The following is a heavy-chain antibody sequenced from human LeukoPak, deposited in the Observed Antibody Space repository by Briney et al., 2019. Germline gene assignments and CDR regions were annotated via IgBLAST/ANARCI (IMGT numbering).Heavy chain of an antibody. J-gene: IGHJ3*02. CDR1: GYTFTSYG. D-gene: IGHD6-13*01. CDR3: ARDSRDDAFDI. Sequence: ASVKVSFKASGYTFTSYGISWVRQAPGQGLEWMGWISAYNGNTNYAQKLQGRVTMTTDTSTSTAYVEMRSLRSDDTAVYYCARDSRDDAFDIWGQGTMVTVSS. V-gene: IGHV1-18*01. CDR2: ISAYNGNT.